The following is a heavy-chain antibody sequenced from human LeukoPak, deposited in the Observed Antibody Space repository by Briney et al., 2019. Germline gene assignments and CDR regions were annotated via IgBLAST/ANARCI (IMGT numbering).Heavy chain of an antibody. J-gene: IGHJ5*02. D-gene: IGHD3-10*01. Sequence: GASVKVSCKVSGYTLTELSMHWVRQAPGKGPEWMGGFDPEDGETIYAQKFQGRVTMTEDTSTDTAYMELSSLRSEDTAVYYCATGYGSRGGWFDPWGQGTLVTVSS. CDR3: ATGYGSRGGWFDP. V-gene: IGHV1-24*01. CDR2: FDPEDGET. CDR1: GYTLTELS.